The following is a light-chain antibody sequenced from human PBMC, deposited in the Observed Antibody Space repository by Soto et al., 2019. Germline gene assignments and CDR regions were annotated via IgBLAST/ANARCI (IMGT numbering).Light chain of an antibody. Sequence: QSVLTQPPSVSGAPGQRVTISCTGSSSNVGAGNVVHWYQQLPGTAPKLLISGDDNRPSGVPNRFSGSHSGTSASLAITGLQAEDEADYYCQSFDSSLSGWVFGGGTKLTVL. CDR2: GDD. V-gene: IGLV1-40*01. CDR3: QSFDSSLSGWV. CDR1: SSNVGAGNV. J-gene: IGLJ3*02.